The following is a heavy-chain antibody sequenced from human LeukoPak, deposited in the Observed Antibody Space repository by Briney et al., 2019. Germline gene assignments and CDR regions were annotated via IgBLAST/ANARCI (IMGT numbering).Heavy chain of an antibody. Sequence: ASVTVSCKASGYTLTDYYMHWVRQAPGQGLEWMGRINPNSGGTNYAQKFQGRVTMIRDTSISTVYMELSRLRSDDTAAYYCARVGYYESSGYYEYWGQGTLVTVSS. D-gene: IGHD3-22*01. J-gene: IGHJ4*02. CDR3: ARVGYYESSGYYEY. V-gene: IGHV1-2*06. CDR2: INPNSGGT. CDR1: GYTLTDYY.